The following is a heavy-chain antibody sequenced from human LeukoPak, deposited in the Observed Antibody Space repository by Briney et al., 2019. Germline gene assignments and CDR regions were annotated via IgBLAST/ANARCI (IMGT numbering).Heavy chain of an antibody. CDR2: IYSSGST. CDR3: ARGEGYYYYMDV. Sequence: SETLSLTCTVSGGSISSYDWSWIRQPPGKGLEWIGHIYSSGSTNYNPSLKSRVTISVDTSKNQFSLKLSSVTAADTAVYYCARGEGYYYYMDVWGKGTTVTVSS. CDR1: GGSISSYD. V-gene: IGHV4-59*12. J-gene: IGHJ6*03.